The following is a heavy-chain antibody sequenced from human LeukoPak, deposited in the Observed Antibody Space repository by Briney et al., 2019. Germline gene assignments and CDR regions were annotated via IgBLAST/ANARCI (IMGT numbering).Heavy chain of an antibody. CDR3: ATRYSSSRPYYFDY. V-gene: IGHV4-59*08. D-gene: IGHD6-13*01. Sequence: SETLSLTCTVSGGSISSYYWSWIRQPPGKGLEGMGYIYYSGSTNYNPSLKSRLTISIDTSKNHFSLKLSSVTAADTAVYYCATRYSSSRPYYFDYWGQGNLVTVSS. CDR2: IYYSGST. CDR1: GGSISSYY. J-gene: IGHJ4*02.